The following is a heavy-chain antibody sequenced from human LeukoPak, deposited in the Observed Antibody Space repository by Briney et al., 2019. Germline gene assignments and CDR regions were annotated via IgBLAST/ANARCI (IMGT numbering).Heavy chain of an antibody. J-gene: IGHJ5*02. Sequence: PSETLSLTCTVSGGSISSYYWSWVRQAPGKGLEWVSDINWNGGSTDYADSVKGRFTTSRDNAENSLYLQMNSLRAENTALYYCERALGYCSGGSCLNHWFDPWGKGTLVTVSS. V-gene: IGHV3-20*04. CDR3: ERALGYCSGGSCLNHWFDP. D-gene: IGHD2-15*01. CDR1: GGSISSYY. CDR2: INWNGGST.